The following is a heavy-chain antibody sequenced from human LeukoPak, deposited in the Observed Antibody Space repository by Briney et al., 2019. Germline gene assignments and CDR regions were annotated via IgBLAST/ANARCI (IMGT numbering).Heavy chain of an antibody. CDR3: ARGRSLIVVVVAATYDAFDI. CDR2: INPNSGGT. D-gene: IGHD2-15*01. J-gene: IGHJ3*02. Sequence: ASVKVSCKASGYTFTGYYMHWVRQAPGQGLEWMGRINPNSGGTNYAQKFQGRVTMTRDTSISTAYMELSRLRSDDTAVYYCARGRSLIVVVVAATYDAFDIWGQGTMVTVSS. CDR1: GYTFTGYY. V-gene: IGHV1-2*06.